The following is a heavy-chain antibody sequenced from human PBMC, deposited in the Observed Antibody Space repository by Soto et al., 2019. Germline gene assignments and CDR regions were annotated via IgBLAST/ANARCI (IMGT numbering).Heavy chain of an antibody. V-gene: IGHV3-74*01. CDR2: IKGDETTS. D-gene: IGHD3-10*01. CDR3: ARGAFGSYYVDY. J-gene: IGHJ4*02. CDR1: GFTFTSYW. Sequence: EVQVVESGGASVQPGGSLRLSCAASGFTFTSYWMHWVRQAPGKGLLWMSRIKGDETTSSYADSVKGRFTISRDNASNTVYLQMNSLRAEDTAVYYCARGAFGSYYVDYWGQGTLVPVSS.